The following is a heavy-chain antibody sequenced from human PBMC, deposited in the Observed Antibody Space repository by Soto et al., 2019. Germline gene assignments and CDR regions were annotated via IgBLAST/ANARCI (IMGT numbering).Heavy chain of an antibody. J-gene: IGHJ4*02. CDR3: ARVGTSESFFVY. Sequence: EVQLVESGGGLIQPGGSLRLSGVVSGFKVSDNRMTWVREAPGQGLEWVSDLYFYGSANFADSVRGRFTISKDDSKNTVYLQMSNLRAEDTAVYYCARVGTSESFFVYWGQGTLVTVSP. D-gene: IGHD7-27*01. CDR1: GFKVSDNR. CDR2: LYFYGSA. V-gene: IGHV3-53*02.